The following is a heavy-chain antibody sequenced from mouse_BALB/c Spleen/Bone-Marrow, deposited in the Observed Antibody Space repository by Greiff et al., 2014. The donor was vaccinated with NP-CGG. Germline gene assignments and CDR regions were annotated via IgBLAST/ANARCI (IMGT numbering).Heavy chain of an antibody. CDR2: INPGSGGT. V-gene: IGHV1-54*01. CDR3: ARGDYRYDGFAY. J-gene: IGHJ3*01. Sequence: VQLQQSGAELVRPGTSVKVSCKASGYALTNYFIEWGKQRPGQGLEWIGVINPGSGGTNYNEKFKGKATLTADKSSSTAYMQLSSLTSDDSAVYYCARGDYRYDGFAYWGQGTLVTVSA. CDR1: GYALTNYF. D-gene: IGHD2-14*01.